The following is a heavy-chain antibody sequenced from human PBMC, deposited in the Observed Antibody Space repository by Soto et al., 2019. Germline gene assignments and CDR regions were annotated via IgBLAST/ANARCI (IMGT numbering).Heavy chain of an antibody. J-gene: IGHJ4*02. CDR3: ARGSYGYISRWYYFDY. Sequence: EVQLLESGGGLVQPGGSLRLSCAASGFTFTDYALSWVRQAPGKGLEWVATISGIGGSTYLADSVKGRLSISRDNSKNTLSLLINSLRAEDTAVYFCARGSYGYISRWYYFDYWGRGTLVTVSS. CDR2: ISGIGGST. D-gene: IGHD6-13*01. V-gene: IGHV3-23*01. CDR1: GFTFTDYA.